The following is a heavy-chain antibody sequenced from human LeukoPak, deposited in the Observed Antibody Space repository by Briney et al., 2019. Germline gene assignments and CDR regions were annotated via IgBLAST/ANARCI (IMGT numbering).Heavy chain of an antibody. V-gene: IGHV3-30-3*01. D-gene: IGHD2-2*01. CDR2: ISYDGSNK. CDR1: GFTFSSYA. CDR3: ARGYATAFDS. J-gene: IGHJ4*02. Sequence: GGSLRLSCAASGFTFSSYAMHWVRQAPGKGLEWVAVISYDGSNKYYADSVKGRFTISRDNSKNTLYLQMNSLRAEDTAVFYCARGYATAFDSWGQGALVTVSS.